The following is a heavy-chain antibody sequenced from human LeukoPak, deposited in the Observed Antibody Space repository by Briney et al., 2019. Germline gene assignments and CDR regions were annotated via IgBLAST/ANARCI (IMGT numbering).Heavy chain of an antibody. J-gene: IGHJ6*03. D-gene: IGHD6-13*01. Sequence: ASVKVSCKASGYTFTSNYMHWVRQAPGQGLEWMGVINPTGGSTSYAHKFQGRITLTRDMSTSTDYLELSSLRSDDTAVYYCARAPGDSSSWYRISPFYYMDVWGKGTTVTISS. V-gene: IGHV1-46*01. CDR2: INPTGGST. CDR3: ARAPGDSSSWYRISPFYYMDV. CDR1: GYTFTSNY.